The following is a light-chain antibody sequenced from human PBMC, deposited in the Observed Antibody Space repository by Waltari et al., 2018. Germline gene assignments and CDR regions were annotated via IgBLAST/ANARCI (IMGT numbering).Light chain of an antibody. CDR3: NSRDSSGNHLV. J-gene: IGLJ2*01. V-gene: IGLV3-19*01. Sequence: SSELTQDPDVSVALGQTVRITCQGDSLRSYYESWYQQKPGQSPVLVIYGKNNRPSGIPDRFSGSSSGNTASLTITGAQAEDEADYYCNSRDSSGNHLVFGGGTKLTVL. CDR2: GKN. CDR1: SLRSYY.